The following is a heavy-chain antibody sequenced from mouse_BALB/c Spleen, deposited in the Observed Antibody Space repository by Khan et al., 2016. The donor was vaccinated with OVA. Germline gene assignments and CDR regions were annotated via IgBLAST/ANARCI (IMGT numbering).Heavy chain of an antibody. Sequence: QVTLKESGPGILQPSQTLSLTCSFSGFSLSTYGIGVGWISQPSGRGVEWRAHIWWNDDKYYNTALKRGRTISKDTSSNQVFLKIASVDTADTATSYCARIVHYMYDCFDYWCQVTTLTVSS. CDR2: IWWNDDK. D-gene: IGHD2-14*01. J-gene: IGHJ2*01. CDR1: GFSLSTYGIG. CDR3: ARIVHYMYDCFDY. V-gene: IGHV8-8*01.